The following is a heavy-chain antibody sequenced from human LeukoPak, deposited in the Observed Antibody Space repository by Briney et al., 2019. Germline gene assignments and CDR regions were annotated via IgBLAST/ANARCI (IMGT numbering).Heavy chain of an antibody. CDR1: GYTFTRYY. CDR2: INPNSGGT. CDR3: ARDSSGWYHWFDP. V-gene: IGHV1-2*02. J-gene: IGHJ5*02. D-gene: IGHD6-19*01. Sequence: ASVKVSCKASGYTFTRYYMHWVRQAPGQGLEWMGWINPNSGGTNYAQKFQGRVTMTRDTSISTAYMELSRLRSDDTAVYYCARDSSGWYHWFDPWGQGTLVTVSS.